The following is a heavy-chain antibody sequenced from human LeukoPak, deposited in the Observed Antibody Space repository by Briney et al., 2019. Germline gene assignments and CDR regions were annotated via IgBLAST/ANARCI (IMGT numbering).Heavy chain of an antibody. D-gene: IGHD6-13*01. CDR2: IYYSGST. V-gene: IGHV4-39*07. J-gene: IGHJ4*02. Sequence: SETLSLTCTVSGGSISSSSYYWGWIRQPPGKGLEWIGSIYYSGSTYYNPSLKSRVTISVDTSKNQFSLKLSSVTAADTAVYYCASDMGAAGDYWGQGTLVTVSS. CDR1: GGSISSSSYY. CDR3: ASDMGAAGDY.